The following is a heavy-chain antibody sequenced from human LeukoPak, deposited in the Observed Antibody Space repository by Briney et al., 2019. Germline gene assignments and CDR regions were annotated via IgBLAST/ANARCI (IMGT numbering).Heavy chain of an antibody. CDR3: AKKTSYCGGDCYPYYFDY. J-gene: IGHJ4*02. V-gene: IGHV3-21*04. CDR1: GFTFSSYS. Sequence: GGSLRLSCAASGFTFSSYSMNWVRQAPGKGLEWVSSIINSSSYIYYADSVKGRFTISRDNAKNSLYLQMNSLRAEDTAVYYCAKKTSYCGGDCYPYYFDYWGQGTLVTVSS. CDR2: IINSSSYI. D-gene: IGHD2-21*02.